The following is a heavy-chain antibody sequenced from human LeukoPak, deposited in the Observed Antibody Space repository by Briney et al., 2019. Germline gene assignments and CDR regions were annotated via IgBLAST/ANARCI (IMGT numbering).Heavy chain of an antibody. Sequence: ASVKVSCKASGGTFISYAISWVRQAPGQGLEWMGGIIPIFGTANYAQKFQGRVTITADESTSTAYMELSSLRSEDTAVYYCASSIVGATTGAFDYWGRGTLVTVSS. D-gene: IGHD1-26*01. V-gene: IGHV1-69*13. J-gene: IGHJ4*02. CDR2: IIPIFGTA. CDR3: ASSIVGATTGAFDY. CDR1: GGTFISYA.